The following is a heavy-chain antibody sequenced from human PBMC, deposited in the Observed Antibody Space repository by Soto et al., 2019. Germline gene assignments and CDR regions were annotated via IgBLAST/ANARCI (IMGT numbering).Heavy chain of an antibody. V-gene: IGHV3-33*01. D-gene: IGHD4-17*01. J-gene: IGHJ4*02. CDR1: GFTFDNYG. CDR2: ISYADSYR. CDR3: AGGDYGDSIDF. Sequence: QVHLVESGGGVVQPGKSLRLSCAASGFTFDNYGMLWVRQAPGKGLVWVALISYADSYRYYTNSVRGRFTISRDNSKNMVFLHMNSLQGDDTAVYYCAGGDYGDSIDFWGQGTLVTVSS.